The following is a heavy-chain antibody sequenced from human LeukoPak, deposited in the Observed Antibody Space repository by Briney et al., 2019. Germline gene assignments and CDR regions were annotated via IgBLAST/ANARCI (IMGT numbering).Heavy chain of an antibody. V-gene: IGHV5-51*01. CDR1: GNSFTNNW. Sequence: ESLKISCKGSGNSFTNNWIAWVRQMPGKGLEWIGIINPDNSDTQYSPPFQGQVTISVDKSITTAYLQWGSLKASDTAKYYCAKRRNDVYDTSARDPDYWGQGTLVTVSS. D-gene: IGHD3-3*01. CDR3: AKRRNDVYDTSARDPDY. CDR2: INPDNSDT. J-gene: IGHJ4*02.